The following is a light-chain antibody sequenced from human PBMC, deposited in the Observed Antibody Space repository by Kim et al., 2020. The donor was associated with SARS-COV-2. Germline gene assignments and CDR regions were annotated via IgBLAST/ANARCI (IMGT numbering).Light chain of an antibody. J-gene: IGKJ4*01. V-gene: IGKV3-11*01. CDR3: QQRSNWPLT. CDR1: RSVSSY. CDR2: DAS. Sequence: LSPGERGTVSGRASRSVSSYLAWYQQKAGQAPRLLIYDASNRATGIPARFSGSGSGTDFTLTISSLEPEDFAVYYCQQRSNWPLTFGGGTKVDIK.